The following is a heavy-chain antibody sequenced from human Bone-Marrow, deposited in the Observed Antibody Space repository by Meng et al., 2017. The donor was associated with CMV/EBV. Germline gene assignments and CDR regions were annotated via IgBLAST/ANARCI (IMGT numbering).Heavy chain of an antibody. J-gene: IGHJ5*02. D-gene: IGHD3-3*01. Sequence: TFSDYYMSWMRQAPGKGLEWVSYISSSGSTIYYADSVKGRFTISRDNAKNSLYLQMNSLRAEDTAVYYCARTHPYDFWSGYYIGWFDPWGQGTLVTVSS. V-gene: IGHV3-11*01. CDR3: ARTHPYDFWSGYYIGWFDP. CDR1: TFSDYY. CDR2: ISSSGSTI.